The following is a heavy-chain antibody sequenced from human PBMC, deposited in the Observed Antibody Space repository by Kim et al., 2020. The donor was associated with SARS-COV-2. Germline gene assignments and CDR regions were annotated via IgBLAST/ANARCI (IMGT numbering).Heavy chain of an antibody. CDR2: IKQDASVK. J-gene: IGHJ4*02. Sequence: GGSLRLSCVVSGFTFSNFWMNWVRRPPGKGLEWVATIKQDASVKYYVASVKGRFTISRDNAKKSLYLQMNTLRVDDTAVYYCATGVNLAIWGQGTLVTVSS. V-gene: IGHV3-7*03. CDR1: GFTFSNFW. CDR3: ATGVNLAI.